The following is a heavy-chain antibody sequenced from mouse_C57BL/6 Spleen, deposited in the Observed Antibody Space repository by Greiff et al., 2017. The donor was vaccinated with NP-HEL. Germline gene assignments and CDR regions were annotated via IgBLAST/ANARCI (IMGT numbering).Heavy chain of an antibody. D-gene: IGHD2-5*01. J-gene: IGHJ4*01. CDR2: IYPGDGDT. V-gene: IGHV1-80*01. Sequence: VMLVESGAELVKPGASVKISCKASGYAFSSYWMNWVKQRPGKGLEWIGQIYPGDGDTNYNGKFKGKATLTADKSSSTAYMQLSSLTSEDSAVYFCAREGSNSYAMDYWGQGTSVTVSS. CDR1: GYAFSSYW. CDR3: AREGSNSYAMDY.